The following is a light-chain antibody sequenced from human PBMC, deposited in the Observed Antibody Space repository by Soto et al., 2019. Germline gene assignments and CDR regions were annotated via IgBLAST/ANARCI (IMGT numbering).Light chain of an antibody. CDR2: DAS. V-gene: IGKV3-11*01. CDR1: QSVSSY. J-gene: IGKJ5*01. CDR3: QQRSNWPPIT. Sequence: SVLTQSPGTLYLSPGERATLSCRASQSVSSYLAWYQQKPGQAPRLLIYDASNRATGIPARFSGSGSGTDFTLTISSLEPEDFAVYYCQQRSNWPPITFGQGTRLEIK.